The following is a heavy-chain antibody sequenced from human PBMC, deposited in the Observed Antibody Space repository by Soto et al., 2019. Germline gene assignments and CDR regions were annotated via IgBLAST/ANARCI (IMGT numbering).Heavy chain of an antibody. J-gene: IGHJ6*02. V-gene: IGHV5-10-1*01. CDR1: GYSFTSYW. Sequence: PEGSLKISCQGSGYSFTSYWISWVRQMPGKGLEWMGRIDSSDSYTRYSPSFQGHVTISVDKSTSTAYLQWTSLKASDTATYYCARAYGGDFNYYGMDVWGQGTTVTVSS. CDR2: IDSSDSYT. CDR3: ARAYGGDFNYYGMDV. D-gene: IGHD2-21*02.